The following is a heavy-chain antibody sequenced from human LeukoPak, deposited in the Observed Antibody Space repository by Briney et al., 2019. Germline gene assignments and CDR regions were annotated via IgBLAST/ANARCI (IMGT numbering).Heavy chain of an antibody. V-gene: IGHV3-43D*03. CDR3: AKGISPYPNIVTPVEFDP. CDR2: ISWDGGST. J-gene: IGHJ5*02. CDR1: GFTFDDYA. D-gene: IGHD2/OR15-2a*01. Sequence: PGGSLRLSCAASGFTFDDYAMHWVRQAPGKGLEWVSLISWDGGSTYYADSVKGRFTISRDNSKNSLYLQMNSLRAEDTALYYCAKGISPYPNIVTPVEFDPWGQGALVTVSS.